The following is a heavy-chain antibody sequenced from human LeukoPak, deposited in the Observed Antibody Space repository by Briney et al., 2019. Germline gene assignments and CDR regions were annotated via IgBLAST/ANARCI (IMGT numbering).Heavy chain of an antibody. CDR2: ISSSSSYI. Sequence: PGGSLRLSCAASGFTFSSYSMNWVRQAPGKGLEWVSSISSSSSYIYYADSLKGRFTIPRDNAKNSLYLQMNSLRAEDTAVYYCARSGYSSGWYSEGIGYWGQGTLVTVSS. D-gene: IGHD6-19*01. V-gene: IGHV3-21*01. CDR3: ARSGYSSGWYSEGIGY. J-gene: IGHJ4*02. CDR1: GFTFSSYS.